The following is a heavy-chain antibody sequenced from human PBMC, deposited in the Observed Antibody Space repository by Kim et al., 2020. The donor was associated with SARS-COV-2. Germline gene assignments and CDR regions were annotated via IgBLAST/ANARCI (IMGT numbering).Heavy chain of an antibody. CDR3: ARGFSGYAFDY. D-gene: IGHD5-12*01. CDR2: ITFDGRNK. J-gene: IGHJ4*02. CDR1: GFSFNNYN. Sequence: GGSLRLSCAASGFSFNNYNIHWVRQAPGRGLEWVALITFDGRNKYYADSVKGRFTISRDKSKDSLDLQMNSLRGEDTAVYYCARGFSGYAFDYWGQGTPV. V-gene: IGHV3-30*03.